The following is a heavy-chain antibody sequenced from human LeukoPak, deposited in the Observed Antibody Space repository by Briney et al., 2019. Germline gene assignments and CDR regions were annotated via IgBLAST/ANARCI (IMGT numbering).Heavy chain of an antibody. V-gene: IGHV1-2*02. J-gene: IGHJ4*02. CDR2: IIPNSGGT. Sequence: ASVKVSCKASGYTFTDYYMHWVRQAPGQGLEWMGWIIPNSGGTNYAQKFQGRVTMTRDTSTSTVYMELSSLRSEDTAVYYCARDREGSSSWDYWGQGTLVTVSS. D-gene: IGHD6-13*01. CDR3: ARDREGSSSWDY. CDR1: GYTFTDYY.